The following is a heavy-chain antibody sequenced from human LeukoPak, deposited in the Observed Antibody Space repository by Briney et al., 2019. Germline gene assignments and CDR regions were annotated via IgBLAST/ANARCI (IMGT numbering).Heavy chain of an antibody. CDR2: ISYDVSNK. CDR1: GFTFSNYS. J-gene: IGHJ6*03. V-gene: IGHV3-30*19. Sequence: GGSLRLSCAPSGFTFSNYSMHCVRQAPGKGLEWVAVISYDVSNKYYANSVKGRFTISRDNSKNTLYLQINSLRAEDTAVYYCARVTMVRGVIMEDYYYYYMDVWGKGTTVTVSS. D-gene: IGHD3-10*01. CDR3: ARVTMVRGVIMEDYYYYYMDV.